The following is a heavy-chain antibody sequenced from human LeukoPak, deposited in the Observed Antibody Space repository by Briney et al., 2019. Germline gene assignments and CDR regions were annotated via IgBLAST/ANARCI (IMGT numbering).Heavy chain of an antibody. V-gene: IGHV4-31*03. CDR3: ARDGNWNTGRGVVDS. D-gene: IGHD1/OR15-1a*01. J-gene: IGHJ4*02. Sequence: PSETLSLTCTVSGDSISGSNYYWSWIRQHPGRGLEWIGYINYDIGRTFYNPSLESRVAISVDPSENQFSLRMTSVTAADTAVYHCARDGNWNTGRGVVDSWGRGTLVIVSS. CDR2: INYDIGRT. CDR1: GDSISGSNYY.